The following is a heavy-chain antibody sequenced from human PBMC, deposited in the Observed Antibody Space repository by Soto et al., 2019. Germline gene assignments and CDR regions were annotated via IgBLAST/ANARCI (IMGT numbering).Heavy chain of an antibody. Sequence: SETLSLTCTVSGGSISSGDCYWSWIRQPPGKGLEWIGYIYYSGSTYYNPSLKSRVTISVDTSRNQFSLNLTSLPAPNTAVYYFARAPNYHKSTTNFQHRGQATQATAPS. CDR3: ARAPNYHKSTTNFQH. D-gene: IGHD3-22*01. CDR2: IYYSGST. J-gene: IGHJ1*01. V-gene: IGHV4-30-4*01. CDR1: GGSISSGDCY.